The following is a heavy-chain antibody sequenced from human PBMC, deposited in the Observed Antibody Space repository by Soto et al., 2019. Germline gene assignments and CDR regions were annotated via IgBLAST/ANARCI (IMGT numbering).Heavy chain of an antibody. J-gene: IGHJ6*02. D-gene: IGHD4-17*01. V-gene: IGHV1-8*01. Sequence: GASVKVSFKASGYTFTSYDINWVRQATGQGLEWMGWMNPNSGNTGYAQKFQGRVTMTRSTSISTAYMELSSLRSEDTAVYYCASVSATVTTLGLDYYYYYGMDVWGQGTTVTVSS. CDR1: GYTFTSYD. CDR2: MNPNSGNT. CDR3: ASVSATVTTLGLDYYYYYGMDV.